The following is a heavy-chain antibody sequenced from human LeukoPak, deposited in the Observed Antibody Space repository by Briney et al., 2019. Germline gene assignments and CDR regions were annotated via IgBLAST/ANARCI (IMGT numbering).Heavy chain of an antibody. CDR1: GFTFSGSA. V-gene: IGHV3-73*01. CDR3: TRLDYGDFRFDY. D-gene: IGHD4-17*01. J-gene: IGHJ4*02. CDR2: IKTKANNYAT. Sequence: PGGSLRLSCAASGFTFSGSALHWVRQASGKGLEWVGRIKTKANNYATAYAASVKGRFIISRHGSKNTAYLQMNSLKTEDTAVYYCTRLDYGDFRFDYWGQGTLVTVSS.